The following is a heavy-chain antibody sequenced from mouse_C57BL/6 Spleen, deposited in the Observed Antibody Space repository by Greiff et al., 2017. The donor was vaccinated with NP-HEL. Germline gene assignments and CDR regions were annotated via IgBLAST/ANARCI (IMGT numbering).Heavy chain of an antibody. V-gene: IGHV1-52*01. CDR3: ARGGSYDYDDGYAY. CDR2: IDPSDSDT. Sequence: VQLQQPGAELVRPGSSVKLSCKASGYTFTSYWMHWVKQRPIQGLEWIGNIDPSDSDTHYNQKFKDKATLTVAKSSSPAYMQLKSLTSEDSAVDYWARGGSYDYDDGYAYWGQGTLVTVSA. CDR1: GYTFTSYW. J-gene: IGHJ3*01. D-gene: IGHD2-4*01.